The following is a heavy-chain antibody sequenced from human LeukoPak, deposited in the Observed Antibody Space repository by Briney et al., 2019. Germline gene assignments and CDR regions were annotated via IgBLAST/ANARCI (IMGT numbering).Heavy chain of an antibody. Sequence: ASVKVSCKASEGTYSSYAISWVRQAPGQGLEWMGGIIPIFGTANYAQKFQGRVTITADESTSTAYMELSSLRSEDTAVYYCARDHTGIAAAGADYWGQGTLVTVSS. CDR2: IIPIFGTA. CDR3: ARDHTGIAAAGADY. D-gene: IGHD6-13*01. J-gene: IGHJ4*02. CDR1: EGTYSSYA. V-gene: IGHV1-69*13.